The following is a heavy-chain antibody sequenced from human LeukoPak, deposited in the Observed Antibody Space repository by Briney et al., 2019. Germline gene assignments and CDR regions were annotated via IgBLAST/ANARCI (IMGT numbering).Heavy chain of an antibody. CDR2: IRYDGSNK. D-gene: IGHD2-15*01. V-gene: IGHV3-30*02. CDR1: GFTFSSYG. CDR3: AKEGALYCSGGSCYSENGYDY. Sequence: GGSLRLSCAASGFTFSSYGMHWVRQAPGKGLEWVAFIRYDGSNKYYADSVKGRFTISRDNSKNTLYLQMNSLRAEDTAVYYCAKEGALYCSGGSCYSENGYDYWGQGTLVTVSS. J-gene: IGHJ4*02.